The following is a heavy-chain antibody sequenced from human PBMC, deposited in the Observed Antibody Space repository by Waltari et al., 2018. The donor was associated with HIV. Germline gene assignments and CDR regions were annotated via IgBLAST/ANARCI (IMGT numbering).Heavy chain of an antibody. CDR3: ARDGHFYDSRPLDY. CDR1: GFTFSPHP. V-gene: IGHV3-30*04. CDR2: ISDGGRNK. J-gene: IGHJ4*02. Sequence: QVQLVESGGGVVQPGRRLSLSCAASGFTFSPHPIHWVRQAPGKGVEWVAIISDGGRNKYYADSVKGRFTISRDNSKNTVYLQMNSLRGEDTAVYYCARDGHFYDSRPLDYWGQGTLVTVSS. D-gene: IGHD3-22*01.